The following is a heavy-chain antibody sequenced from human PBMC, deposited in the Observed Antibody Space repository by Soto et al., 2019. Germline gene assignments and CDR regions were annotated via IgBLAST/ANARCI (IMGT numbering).Heavy chain of an antibody. Sequence: QVTLKESGPVLVKPTETLTLTCTVSGFSLSNARMGVSWIRQPPGKALEWLAHIFSNDEKSYSTPLKSRLTNSKDTSNSQVVLTMTNMDPVDTATYYCARGLYDSSGYSVLFDYWGQGTLDTVSS. V-gene: IGHV2-26*01. D-gene: IGHD3-22*01. J-gene: IGHJ4*02. CDR3: ARGLYDSSGYSVLFDY. CDR2: IFSNDEK. CDR1: GFSLSNARMG.